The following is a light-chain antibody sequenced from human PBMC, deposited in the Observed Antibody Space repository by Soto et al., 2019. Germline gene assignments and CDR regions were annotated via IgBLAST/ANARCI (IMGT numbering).Light chain of an antibody. CDR1: QDIRKN. V-gene: IGKV1-33*01. J-gene: IGKJ5*01. Sequence: DIQMTQSPSSLSASVGDRVTITCQASQDIRKNLNWYQQKPGKVPKLLIYDASNLQTGVPSRFSGSGSGTDFTFTISSLQPEDIATYYCQQYDNLSITFGQGTRLEI. CDR3: QQYDNLSIT. CDR2: DAS.